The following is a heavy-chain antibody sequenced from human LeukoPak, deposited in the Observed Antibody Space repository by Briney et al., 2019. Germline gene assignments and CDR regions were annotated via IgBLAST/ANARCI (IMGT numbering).Heavy chain of an antibody. CDR2: INPNSGDT. CDR1: GGTFSSYA. V-gene: IGHV1-2*02. Sequence: ASVKVSCKASGGTFSSYAISWVRQAPGQGLEWMGWINPNSGDTNYAQKFQGSVTMTRDTSITTAYMELSRLRSDDTAVYYCARDKRMTTTNAFDYWGQGTLVTVSS. J-gene: IGHJ4*02. CDR3: ARDKRMTTTNAFDY. D-gene: IGHD5-24*01.